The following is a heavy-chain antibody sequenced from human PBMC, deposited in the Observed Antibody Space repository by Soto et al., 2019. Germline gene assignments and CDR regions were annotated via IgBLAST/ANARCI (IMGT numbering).Heavy chain of an antibody. V-gene: IGHV3-48*02. J-gene: IGHJ4*02. CDR1: GFTFSSYS. D-gene: IGHD3-3*01. CDR3: ARKGVAFDY. Sequence: GGSLRLSCAASGFTFSSYSMNWVRQAPGKGLEWISYISTTSSSIYYAGSVKGRFTISRDNAKNSLFLQMNSLRDEDTAVYYCARKGVAFDYWGQGALVTVSS. CDR2: ISTTSSSI.